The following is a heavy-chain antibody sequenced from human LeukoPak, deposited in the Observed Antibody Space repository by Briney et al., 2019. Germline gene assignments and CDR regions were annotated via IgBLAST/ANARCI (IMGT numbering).Heavy chain of an antibody. D-gene: IGHD3-10*01. V-gene: IGHV4-31*03. CDR1: GGSISSGGYY. CDR2: IYYSGST. CDR3: ARDDDMVRGMGFDY. Sequence: PSETLSLTCTVSGGSISSGGYYWSWIRQHPGKGLEWIGYIYYSGSTYYNPSLKSRVTISVDTSKNQFSLKLSSVTAADTAVYYCARDDDMVRGMGFDYWGQGTLVTVSS. J-gene: IGHJ4*02.